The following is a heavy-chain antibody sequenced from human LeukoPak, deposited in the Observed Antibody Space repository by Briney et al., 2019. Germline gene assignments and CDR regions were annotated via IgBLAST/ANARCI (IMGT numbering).Heavy chain of an antibody. D-gene: IGHD2-15*01. CDR2: VYHTGST. J-gene: IGHJ5*02. Sequence: SETLSLTCAVYGGSFSGYYWSCIRQPPGKGLEWIGEVYHTGSTNYNPSLKSRVTISVDTSKNQFSLKLSSVTAADTAVYYCARSTYCSGGSCSHNWFDPWGQGTLVTVSS. V-gene: IGHV4-34*01. CDR3: ARSTYCSGGSCSHNWFDP. CDR1: GGSFSGYY.